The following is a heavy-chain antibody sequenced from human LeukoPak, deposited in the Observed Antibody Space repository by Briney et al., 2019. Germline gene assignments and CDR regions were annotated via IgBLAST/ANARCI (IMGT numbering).Heavy chain of an antibody. CDR3: ARDMYSSSWYSSLYYYYYGMDV. Sequence: GGSLRLSCAAPGFTFSSYSMNWVRQAPGKGLEWVSSFSSSSSYIYYADSVKGRFTISRENAKSSLYLQMNSLRGEDTAVYYCARDMYSSSWYSSLYYYYYGMDVWGQGTTVTVSS. D-gene: IGHD6-13*01. CDR2: FSSSSSYI. V-gene: IGHV3-21*01. CDR1: GFTFSSYS. J-gene: IGHJ6*02.